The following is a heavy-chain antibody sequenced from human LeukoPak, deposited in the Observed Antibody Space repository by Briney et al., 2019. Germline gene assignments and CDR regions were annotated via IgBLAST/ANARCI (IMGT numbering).Heavy chain of an antibody. V-gene: IGHV3-7*01. Sequence: PGGSLRLSCAASGFTLSTYWMSWVRQAPGRGLEWVANIKQDGSRKYYVDSVKGRFTISRDNAKNSLYLQMNSLRSEDTAVYYCARETPDSSGWDWGQGTLVTVSS. CDR1: GFTLSTYW. D-gene: IGHD6-19*01. CDR3: ARETPDSSGWD. CDR2: IKQDGSRK. J-gene: IGHJ4*02.